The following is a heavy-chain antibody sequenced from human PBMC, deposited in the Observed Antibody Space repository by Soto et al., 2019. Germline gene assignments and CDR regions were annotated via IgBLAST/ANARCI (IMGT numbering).Heavy chain of an antibody. Sequence: GESLHISCQGSGYSFTSYWTGWLRQMPGKGLEWMGLIYPGDSDTRYSSSFQGQVPISADTSISTAYLQCSSRKASDTAMYYCPRHSLFYGYDFWSGYYDGGMDVWGQGTTV. V-gene: IGHV5-51*01. CDR2: IYPGDSDT. D-gene: IGHD3-3*01. CDR1: GYSFTSYW. J-gene: IGHJ6*02. CDR3: PRHSLFYGYDFWSGYYDGGMDV.